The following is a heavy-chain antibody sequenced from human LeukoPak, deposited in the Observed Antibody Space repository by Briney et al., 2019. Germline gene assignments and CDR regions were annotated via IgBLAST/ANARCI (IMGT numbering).Heavy chain of an antibody. J-gene: IGHJ3*02. Sequence: PSETLSLTCTVSGGSISSGSYYWSWIRQPAGKGLEWIGRIYTSGSTNYNPSLKSRVTISVDTSKNQFSLKLSSVTAADTAVYYCARDPLDCGDYSRAVAAFDIWGQGTMVTVSS. CDR3: ARDPLDCGDYSRAVAAFDI. CDR1: GGSISSGSYY. D-gene: IGHD4-17*01. V-gene: IGHV4-61*02. CDR2: IYTSGST.